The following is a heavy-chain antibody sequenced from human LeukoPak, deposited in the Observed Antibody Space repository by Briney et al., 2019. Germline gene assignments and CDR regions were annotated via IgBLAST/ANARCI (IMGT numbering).Heavy chain of an antibody. CDR1: GGSMSSYY. V-gene: IGHV4-59*01. CDR2: IYDSGST. J-gene: IGHJ4*02. D-gene: IGHD5-24*01. Sequence: PSETLSLTCTVSGGSMSSYYWSWIRHPPGKGLEWIGYIYDSGSTNYNPSFKSRVTIPADTSKKEFFLKLTSVTAADTAVYYCAGGRWLQLPHYWGQGTLVTVSS. CDR3: AGGRWLQLPHY.